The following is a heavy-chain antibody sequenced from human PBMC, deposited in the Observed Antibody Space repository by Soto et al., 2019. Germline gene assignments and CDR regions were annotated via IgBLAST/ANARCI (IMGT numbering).Heavy chain of an antibody. CDR1: GGTFSSYA. D-gene: IGHD2-2*01. V-gene: IGHV1-69*13. CDR3: ARFKSLKGPVPYYFEY. CDR2: IIPIFGTA. J-gene: IGHJ4*02. Sequence: SVKVSCKASGGTFSSYAISWVRQAPGQGLEWMGGIIPIFGTANYAQKFQGRVKITADESTSTAYMELSSLRSEDTAVYYCARFKSLKGPVPYYFEYWGQGTMVTVSS.